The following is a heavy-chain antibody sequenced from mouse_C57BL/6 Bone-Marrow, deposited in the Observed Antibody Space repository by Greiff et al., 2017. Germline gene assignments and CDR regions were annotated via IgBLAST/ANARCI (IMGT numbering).Heavy chain of an antibody. CDR2: IDPENGDT. D-gene: IGHD2-13*01. CDR1: GFNIKDDY. CDR3: TFDYVWYFDV. V-gene: IGHV14-4*01. Sequence: VQLQQSGAELVRPGASVKLSCTASGFNIKDDYMHWVKQRPEQGLEWIGWIDPENGDTEYASKFQGKATITADTSSNPAYLQLSSLTSEDTAVYYCTFDYVWYFDVWGTGTTVTVSS. J-gene: IGHJ1*03.